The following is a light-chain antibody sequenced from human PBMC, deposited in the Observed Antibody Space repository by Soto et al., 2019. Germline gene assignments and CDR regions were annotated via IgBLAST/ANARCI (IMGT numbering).Light chain of an antibody. Sequence: DIQMTQSPSSLSASVGDRVTITCRASQSISSYLNWYQQQPGKAPKLLIHGASNLQSGVPSRFSGSGAGTDFTLTISSLQPEDFATFYCQQSYSSPLTFGGGTKVEIK. J-gene: IGKJ4*01. CDR3: QQSYSSPLT. CDR2: GAS. CDR1: QSISSY. V-gene: IGKV1-39*01.